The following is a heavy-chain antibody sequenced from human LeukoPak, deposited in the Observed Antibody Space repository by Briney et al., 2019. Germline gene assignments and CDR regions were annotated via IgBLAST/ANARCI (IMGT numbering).Heavy chain of an antibody. Sequence: PGGSLRLSCAASGFTFSSYAMHWVRQAPGKGLEYVSGISTNGGSTNYANSVKGRFTISRDNSKDTLYLQMGSLRAEDMAVYYCARDHGSGSYSDYWGQGTLVTVS. CDR3: ARDHGSGSYSDY. V-gene: IGHV3-64*01. CDR1: GFTFSSYA. D-gene: IGHD1-26*01. CDR2: ISTNGGST. J-gene: IGHJ4*02.